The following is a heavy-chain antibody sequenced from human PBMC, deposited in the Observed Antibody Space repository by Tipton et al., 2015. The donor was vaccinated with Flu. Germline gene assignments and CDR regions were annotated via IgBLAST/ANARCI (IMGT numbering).Heavy chain of an antibody. CDR3: ARFSREDAFDI. Sequence: LRLSCTVPGGSISSYYWSWIRQPAGKGLEWIGRIYTSGSTNYNPSLKSRVTMSVDTSKDQFSLKLSSVTAADTAVYYCARFSREDAFDIWGQGTMVTVSS. CDR1: GGSISSYY. V-gene: IGHV4-4*07. CDR2: IYTSGST. D-gene: IGHD5-24*01. J-gene: IGHJ3*02.